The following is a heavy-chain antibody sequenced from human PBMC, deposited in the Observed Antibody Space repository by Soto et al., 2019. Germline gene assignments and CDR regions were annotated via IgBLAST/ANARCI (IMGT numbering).Heavy chain of an antibody. V-gene: IGHV1-8*01. CDR2: MNPNSGNT. Sequence: ASVKVSCKASGYTFTSYDISWVRQATGQGLEWMGWMNPNSGNTGYAQKFQGRVTMTRNTSIRTAYMELSSLRAEDTALYYCAKGRSYYYYYGVDVWGQGTTVTVSS. J-gene: IGHJ6*02. CDR1: GYTFTSYD. CDR3: AKGRSYYYYYGVDV.